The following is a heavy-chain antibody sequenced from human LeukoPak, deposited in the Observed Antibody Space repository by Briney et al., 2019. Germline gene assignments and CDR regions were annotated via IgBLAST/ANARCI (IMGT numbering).Heavy chain of an antibody. CDR2: INFDGSIK. Sequence: PGGSLRLSCAASGFSLSNYGLHWVRQGPGQGLEWVAVINFDGSIKYYADSVKGRFTISKDSSKNTLYLQMNSLRADDTAMYYCARWGGTRQYYFDYWGQGTLATVSS. V-gene: IGHV3-33*01. D-gene: IGHD3-16*01. CDR1: GFSLSNYG. J-gene: IGHJ4*02. CDR3: ARWGGTRQYYFDY.